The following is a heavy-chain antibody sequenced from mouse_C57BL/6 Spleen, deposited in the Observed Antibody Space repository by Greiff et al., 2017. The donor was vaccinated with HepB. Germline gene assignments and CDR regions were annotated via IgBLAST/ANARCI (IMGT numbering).Heavy chain of an antibody. CDR3: ARSLYDRDYAMDY. V-gene: IGHV1-26*01. J-gene: IGHJ4*01. D-gene: IGHD2-12*01. CDR2: INPNNGGT. CDR1: GYTFTDYY. Sequence: VQLQQSGPELVKPGASVKISCKASGYTFTDYYMNWVKQSHGKSLEWIGDINPNNGGTSYNQKFKGKATLTVDKSSSTAYMELRSLTSEDSAVYYCARSLYDRDYAMDYWGQGTSVTVAS.